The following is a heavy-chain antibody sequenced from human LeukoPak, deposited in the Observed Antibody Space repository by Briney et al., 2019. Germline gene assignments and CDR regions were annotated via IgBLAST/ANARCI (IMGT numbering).Heavy chain of an antibody. CDR1: GYTFTSYG. Sequence: ASVKVSCKASGYTFTSYGISWVRQAPGQGLEWMGWISAYNGNTNYAQRLQGRVTMTEDTSTDTAYMELSSLRSEDTAVYYCATTYSGSYTRYYYYYMDVWGKGTTVTVSS. D-gene: IGHD1-26*01. CDR2: ISAYNGNT. J-gene: IGHJ6*03. CDR3: ATTYSGSYTRYYYYYMDV. V-gene: IGHV1-18*01.